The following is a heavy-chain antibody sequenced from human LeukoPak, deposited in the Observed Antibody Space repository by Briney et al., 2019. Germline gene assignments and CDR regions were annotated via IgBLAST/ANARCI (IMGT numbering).Heavy chain of an antibody. Sequence: GASVKVSCKASGYIFSSYGISWVRQAPGQGLEWMGWINTYNGNTNYAQKLQGRVIVTTDTSTSTVYMELRSLRSDDTAVYYCARDGRGSSLYQHWGQGTLVTVSS. J-gene: IGHJ1*01. D-gene: IGHD2-15*01. CDR2: INTYNGNT. CDR1: GYIFSSYG. V-gene: IGHV1-18*01. CDR3: ARDGRGSSLYQH.